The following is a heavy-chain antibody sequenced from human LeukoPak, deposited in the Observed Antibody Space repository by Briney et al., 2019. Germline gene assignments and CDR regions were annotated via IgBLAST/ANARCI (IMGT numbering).Heavy chain of an antibody. CDR2: ISGGGGST. CDR1: GFTFSSYA. D-gene: IGHD3-9*01. CDR3: AKFYDILTGYSDY. V-gene: IGHV3-23*01. J-gene: IGHJ4*02. Sequence: GGSLRLSCAASGFTFSSYAMSWVRQSPGKGLEWVSAISGGGGSTYYAEFVKGRFTISRDDSKNTLYLQMNSLRAEDTAVYYCAKFYDILTGYSDYWGQGTLVTVSS.